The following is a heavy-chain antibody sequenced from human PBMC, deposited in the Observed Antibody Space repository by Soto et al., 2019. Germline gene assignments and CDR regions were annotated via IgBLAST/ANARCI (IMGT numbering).Heavy chain of an antibody. J-gene: IGHJ6*02. CDR1: GYSFTSYW. CDR3: ARVSRGVDYYYGMDV. CDR2: IYPGDSDT. Sequence: GESLKISCKGSGYSFTSYWIGWVRQMPGKGLEWMGIIYPGDSDTRYSPSFQGQVTISADKSISTAYLQWSSLKASDTAMYYCARVSRGVDYYYGMDVWGQGTTVTVSS. V-gene: IGHV5-51*01. D-gene: IGHD2-21*01.